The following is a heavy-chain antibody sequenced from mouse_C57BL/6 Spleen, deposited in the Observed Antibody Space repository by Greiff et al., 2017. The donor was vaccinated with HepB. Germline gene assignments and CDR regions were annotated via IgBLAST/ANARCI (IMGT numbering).Heavy chain of an antibody. CDR3: ARKGDGYFDD. Sequence: QVQLQQSGAELVRPGASVKLSCKASGYTFTDYYINWVKQRPGQGLEWIARIYPGSGNTYYNEKFKGKATLTAEKSSSTAYMQLSSLTSEDSAVYFCARKGDGYFDDWGQGTTLTVSS. CDR2: IYPGSGNT. D-gene: IGHD2-3*01. V-gene: IGHV1-76*01. CDR1: GYTFTDYY. J-gene: IGHJ2*01.